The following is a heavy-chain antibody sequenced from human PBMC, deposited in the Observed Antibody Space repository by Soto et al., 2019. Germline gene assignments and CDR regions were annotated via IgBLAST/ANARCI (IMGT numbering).Heavy chain of an antibody. Sequence: GGSLRLSCAASGFTFRGYSMNWVRQAPGKGLEWVSYISSSSPSTIYYADPVKGRFTISRDNAKNSLYLQMNSLRDEDTAVYYCARDPWSGYSDWGQGTLVTVSS. CDR2: ISSSSPSTI. V-gene: IGHV3-48*02. D-gene: IGHD3-3*01. CDR3: ARDPWSGYSD. J-gene: IGHJ4*02. CDR1: GFTFRGYS.